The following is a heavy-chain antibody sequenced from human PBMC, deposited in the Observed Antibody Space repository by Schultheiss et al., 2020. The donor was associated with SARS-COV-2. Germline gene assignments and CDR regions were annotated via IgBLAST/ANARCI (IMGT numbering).Heavy chain of an antibody. Sequence: GESLKISCAASGFTFSSYGMHWVRQAPGKGLEWVAVIWYDGSNKYYADSVKGRFTISRDNAKNSLYLQMNSLRAEDTAVYYCARVKDDYYYYYGMDVWGQGTTVTVSS. V-gene: IGHV3-33*01. CDR2: IWYDGSNK. CDR1: GFTFSSYG. J-gene: IGHJ6*02. CDR3: ARVKDDYYYYYGMDV.